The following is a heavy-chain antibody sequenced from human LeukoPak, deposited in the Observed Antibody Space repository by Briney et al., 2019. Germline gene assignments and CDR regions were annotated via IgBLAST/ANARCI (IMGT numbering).Heavy chain of an antibody. CDR3: ARAVAGTHWFDP. V-gene: IGHV3-13*01. Sequence: GGSLRLSCAASGFTLSNYDMHWVRQATGKGLEWVSGIDIPGNTYCSDSVKGRFTMSRESAKNSLYLQMNSLRAGDTAVYYCARAVAGTHWFDPWGQGTLVTVSS. J-gene: IGHJ5*02. CDR2: IDIPGNT. CDR1: GFTLSNYD. D-gene: IGHD6-19*01.